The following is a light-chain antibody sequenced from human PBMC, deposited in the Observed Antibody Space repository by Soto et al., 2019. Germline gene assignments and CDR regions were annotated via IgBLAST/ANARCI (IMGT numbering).Light chain of an antibody. Sequence: QSVPTQPASVSGSPGQSITVSCTGTSSDVGGHNCASWYQQHPGKAPKLIIYDVNNRPSGVSYRFSGSKSANTASLTISGLQAEDEAAYYCSSCTSSNTFVFGTGTKLTVL. V-gene: IGLV2-14*03. CDR1: SSDVGGHNC. CDR2: DVN. CDR3: SSCTSSNTFV. J-gene: IGLJ1*01.